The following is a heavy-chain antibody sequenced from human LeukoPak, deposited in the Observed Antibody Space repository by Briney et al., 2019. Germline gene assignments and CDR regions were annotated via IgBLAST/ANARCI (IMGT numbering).Heavy chain of an antibody. J-gene: IGHJ4*02. V-gene: IGHV4-59*01. Sequence: SETLSLTCTVSGGSISSYYWSWIRQPPGKGLEWIGYIYYSGSTNYNPSLKSRVTISVDTSKNQFSLKLSSVTAADAAVYYCAREPYDSGSYFDYWGQGTLVTVSS. CDR2: IYYSGST. CDR1: GGSISSYY. D-gene: IGHD1-26*01. CDR3: AREPYDSGSYFDY.